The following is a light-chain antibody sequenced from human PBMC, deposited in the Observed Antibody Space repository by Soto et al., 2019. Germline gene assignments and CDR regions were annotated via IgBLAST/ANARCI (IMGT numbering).Light chain of an antibody. Sequence: DIQMTQSLSTLSASVGDRVTISCRASQSISDWLAWYQQKPGKAPKLLIYKASVLEDGVPSRFNGSGSGTKFTLTISSLQPDDFASYYCQQYESYPLSFGGGTKVERK. J-gene: IGKJ4*01. CDR3: QQYESYPLS. CDR1: QSISDW. V-gene: IGKV1-5*03. CDR2: KAS.